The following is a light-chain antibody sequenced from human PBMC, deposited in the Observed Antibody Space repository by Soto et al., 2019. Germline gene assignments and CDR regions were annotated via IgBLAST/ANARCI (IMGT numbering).Light chain of an antibody. J-gene: IGKJ1*01. Sequence: EIVLTQSPATLSVSAGEGATLSCIASQNVYTDLAWYQQKPGQAPRLLIYGASTRATDMPGRLSGRGSGTEFTLTISSLQSEDFAVYYCQQYKKWPRTFGQGTKVDIK. CDR1: QNVYTD. CDR2: GAS. V-gene: IGKV3-15*01. CDR3: QQYKKWPRT.